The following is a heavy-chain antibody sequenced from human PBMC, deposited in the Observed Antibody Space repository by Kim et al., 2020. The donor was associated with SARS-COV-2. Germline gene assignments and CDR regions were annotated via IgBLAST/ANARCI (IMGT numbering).Heavy chain of an antibody. J-gene: IGHJ6*02. CDR1: GFTLSSVW. CDR2: ISRDGRTT. Sequence: GVSLRLSCAASGFTLSSVWMHWVRQAPGKGLVWVSGISRDGRTTSYADSVKGRITISRDNAENTLYLQVNSLRAEDTAVYYCARGNYYGMDVWGQGTTVTVSS. V-gene: IGHV3-74*01. CDR3: ARGNYYGMDV.